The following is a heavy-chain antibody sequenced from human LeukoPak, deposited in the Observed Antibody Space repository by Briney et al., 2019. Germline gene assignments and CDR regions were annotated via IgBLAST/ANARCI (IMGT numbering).Heavy chain of an antibody. CDR3: ARGLPNDYGDTYYFDY. J-gene: IGHJ4*02. V-gene: IGHV1-18*01. Sequence: ASVKVSCKASGYTFTSYGISWVRQAPGQGLEWMGWISTYNGNTNYAQKLQGRVTMTTDTSTSTAYMELRSLRSDDTAVYYCARGLPNDYGDTYYFDYWGQGTLVTVSS. CDR1: GYTFTSYG. D-gene: IGHD4-17*01. CDR2: ISTYNGNT.